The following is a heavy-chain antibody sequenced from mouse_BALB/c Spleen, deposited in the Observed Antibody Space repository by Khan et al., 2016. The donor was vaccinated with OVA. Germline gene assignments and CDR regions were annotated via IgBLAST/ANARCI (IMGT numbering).Heavy chain of an antibody. D-gene: IGHD1-1*01. V-gene: IGHV5-6*01. CDR1: GFTFSTYG. Sequence: EVQGVESGGDLVEPGGSLKPSCAASGFTFSTYGMSWVRQTPDKRLEWVATISTGGHYTYYPDSVRGRFTISRDNAKNTLYLQMTSLKSEDTAMFYCARLAYYYDSEGFAYWGQGTLVTVSA. CDR2: ISTGGHYT. CDR3: ARLAYYYDSEGFAY. J-gene: IGHJ3*01.